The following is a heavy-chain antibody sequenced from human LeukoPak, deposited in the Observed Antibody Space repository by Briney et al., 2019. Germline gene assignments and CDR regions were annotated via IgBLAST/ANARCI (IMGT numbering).Heavy chain of an antibody. V-gene: IGHV3-11*04. CDR3: ARDPSYSSSSRWFDP. J-gene: IGHJ5*02. CDR1: GFTFSDYY. Sequence: PGASLRLSCAASGFTFSDYYMNWIRQAPGKGLEWLSYISSSGTTIYYADSVKGRFTISRDNAKNLLYLQMNSLRAEDTAVYYCARDPSYSSSSRWFDPWGQGTLVTVSS. CDR2: ISSSGTTI. D-gene: IGHD6-13*01.